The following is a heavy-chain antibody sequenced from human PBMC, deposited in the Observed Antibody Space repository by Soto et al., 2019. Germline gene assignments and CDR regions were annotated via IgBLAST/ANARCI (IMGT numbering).Heavy chain of an antibody. CDR1: GYSFTSYW. V-gene: IGHV5-10-1*01. J-gene: IGHJ6*02. CDR3: ARPGTTSSGYYYYGMDV. Sequence: PGESLKISCKGSGYSFTSYWISWVRQMPGKGLEWMGRIDPSDSYTNYSPSFQGHVTISADKSISTAYLQWSSLKASDTAMYYCARPGTTSSGYYYYGMDVWGQGTTVTVSS. CDR2: IDPSDSYT. D-gene: IGHD1-7*01.